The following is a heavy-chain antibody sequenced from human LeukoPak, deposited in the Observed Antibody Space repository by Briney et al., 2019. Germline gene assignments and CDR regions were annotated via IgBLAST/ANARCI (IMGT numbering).Heavy chain of an antibody. D-gene: IGHD3-16*01. J-gene: IGHJ4*02. CDR1: GGSISSGGYY. V-gene: IGHV4-31*03. CDR3: ARHRFGHLFDY. Sequence: SETLSLTCTVSGGSISSGGYYWSWIRQHPGKGLEWIGYIYYSGSTYYNPSLKSRVTISVDTSKNQFSLKLSSVTAADTAVYYCARHRFGHLFDYWGQGTLVFVSS. CDR2: IYYSGST.